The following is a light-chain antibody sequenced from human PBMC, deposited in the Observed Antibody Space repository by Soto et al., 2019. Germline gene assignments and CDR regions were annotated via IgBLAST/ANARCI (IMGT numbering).Light chain of an antibody. CDR1: QSIHSY. J-gene: IGKJ2*01. CDR2: AAS. Sequence: DIQMTQSPSSLSASVGDRVTITCRASQSIHSYLNWYQQKPGKAPNLLMYAASSLQSGVPSRFNGSGSATDYTLTISSLLPEDFATYYCQQSYSIPYTFGQGTKLEIK. V-gene: IGKV1-39*01. CDR3: QQSYSIPYT.